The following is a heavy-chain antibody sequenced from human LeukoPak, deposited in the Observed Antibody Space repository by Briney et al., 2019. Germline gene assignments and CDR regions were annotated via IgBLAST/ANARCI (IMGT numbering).Heavy chain of an antibody. J-gene: IGHJ4*02. D-gene: IGHD6-6*01. CDR3: ARLSRTAPFDY. CDR1: GGSISSYY. CDR2: IYYSGGT. Sequence: SETLSLTCTVSGGSISSYYWSWIRQPPGKGLEWIGYIYYSGGTNYNPSLKSRVTISVDTSKNQFSLKLSPVTAADTAVYYCARLSRTAPFDYWGQGTLVTVSS. V-gene: IGHV4-59*08.